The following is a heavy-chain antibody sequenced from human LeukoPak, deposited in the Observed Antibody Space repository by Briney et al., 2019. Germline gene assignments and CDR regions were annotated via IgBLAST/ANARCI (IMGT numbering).Heavy chain of an antibody. CDR1: GYTFTSYG. D-gene: IGHD5-12*01. CDR2: ISAYNGNT. CDR3: AREPPLNSSYDQTFDY. J-gene: IGHJ4*02. Sequence: ASVKVSCKASGYTFTSYGISWVRQAPGQGLEWMGWISAYNGNTNYAQKLQGRVTMTTDTSTSTAYMELRSLRSDDTAVYYCAREPPLNSSYDQTFDYWGQGTLVTVSS. V-gene: IGHV1-18*01.